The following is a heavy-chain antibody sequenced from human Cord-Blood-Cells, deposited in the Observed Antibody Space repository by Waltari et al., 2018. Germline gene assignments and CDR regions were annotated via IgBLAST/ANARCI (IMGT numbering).Heavy chain of an antibody. CDR3: ARGSDIVVVPAAINYYYYGMDV. Sequence: QVQLQQWGAGLLKPSETLSLTCAVYGGSFSGYYWRWIRQPPGKGLEWIGEINHSGRTNYNPSLKRRVTISVDTSKNQLSLKLSSVTAADTAVYYCARGSDIVVVPAAINYYYYGMDVWGQGTTVTVSS. J-gene: IGHJ6*02. V-gene: IGHV4-34*01. CDR1: GGSFSGYY. CDR2: INHSGRT. D-gene: IGHD2-2*01.